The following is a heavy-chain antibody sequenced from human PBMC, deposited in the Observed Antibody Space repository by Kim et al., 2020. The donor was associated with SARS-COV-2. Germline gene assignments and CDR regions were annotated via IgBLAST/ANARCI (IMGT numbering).Heavy chain of an antibody. V-gene: IGHV3-23*01. D-gene: IGHD6-13*01. J-gene: IGHJ4*02. CDR3: ANPRQPDF. CDR2: VDTK. Sequence: VDTKSYTDSVKGRFSISRDSAKNTRYLQVSSLRVEETAIYFCANPRQPDFWGQGTLVTVSS.